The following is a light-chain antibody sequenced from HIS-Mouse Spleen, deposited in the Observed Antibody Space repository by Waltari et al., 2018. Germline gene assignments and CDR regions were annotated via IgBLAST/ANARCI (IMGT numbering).Light chain of an antibody. Sequence: QSALTQPPSASGSPGQSVTISCTGTSSDVGGYNYVSWYQQHPGKAPKLMIDEVSKRPSVVPDRFSGSKSGNTASLTVSGLQAEDEADYYCSSYAGSNNYWVFGGGTKPTVL. CDR3: SSYAGSNNYWV. CDR1: SSDVGGYNY. V-gene: IGLV2-8*01. CDR2: EVS. J-gene: IGLJ3*02.